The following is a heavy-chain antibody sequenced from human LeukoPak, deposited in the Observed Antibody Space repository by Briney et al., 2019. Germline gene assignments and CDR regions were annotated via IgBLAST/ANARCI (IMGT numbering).Heavy chain of an antibody. CDR1: GGSISSYY. CDR2: IYSSGST. J-gene: IGHJ4*02. V-gene: IGHV4-4*07. D-gene: IGHD6-13*01. Sequence: SETLSLTCTVFGGSISSYYWSWIRQPAGKKLEWIGRIYSSGSTNYNPSLRSRVTMSVHTSKDQFSLKLSSVTAADTAVYYCARLQGSSSWGIFDYWGQGTLVTVSS. CDR3: ARLQGSSSWGIFDY.